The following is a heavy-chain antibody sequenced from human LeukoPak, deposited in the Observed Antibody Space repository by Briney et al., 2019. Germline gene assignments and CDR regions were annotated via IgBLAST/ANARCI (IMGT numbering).Heavy chain of an antibody. V-gene: IGHV4-39*01. Sequence: SETLSLTCTASGGSISSSNYYWGWIRQPPGKGLEWIGSINYSGSTYYSPSLKSRVTISVDTSKNQFSLKLSSVTAADTAVYYCGSGWYTSQTDYWGQGTLVTVSS. CDR1: GGSISSSNYY. CDR3: GSGWYTSQTDY. CDR2: INYSGST. D-gene: IGHD6-19*01. J-gene: IGHJ4*02.